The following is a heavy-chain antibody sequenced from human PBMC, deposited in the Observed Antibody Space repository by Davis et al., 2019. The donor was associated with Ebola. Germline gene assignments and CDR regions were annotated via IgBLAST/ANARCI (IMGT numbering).Heavy chain of an antibody. CDR1: GFTFSSYA. CDR2: IKQDGSEK. D-gene: IGHD2-15*01. CDR3: AREAHIVVVVAATGDYYYYYYMDV. V-gene: IGHV3-7*01. J-gene: IGHJ6*03. Sequence: GESLKISCAASGFTFSSYAMSWVRQAPGKGLEWVANIKQDGSEKYYVDSVKDRFTISRDNAKNSLYLQMNSLRAEDTAVYYCAREAHIVVVVAATGDYYYYYYMDVWGKGTTVTVSS.